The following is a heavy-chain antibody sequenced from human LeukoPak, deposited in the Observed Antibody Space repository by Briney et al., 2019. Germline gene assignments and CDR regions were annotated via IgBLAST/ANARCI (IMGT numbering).Heavy chain of an antibody. CDR1: GFTFSSYS. CDR3: ARGAEYSSGWYWFDP. CDR2: ISSSSSYI. D-gene: IGHD6-19*01. J-gene: IGHJ5*02. Sequence: GGSLRLSCAASGFTFSSYSMNWVRQAPGKGLEWVSSISSSSSYIYYADSVKGRFTISRDNAKNSLYLQMNSLRAEDTAVYYCARGAEYSSGWYWFDPWGQETLVTVSS. V-gene: IGHV3-21*01.